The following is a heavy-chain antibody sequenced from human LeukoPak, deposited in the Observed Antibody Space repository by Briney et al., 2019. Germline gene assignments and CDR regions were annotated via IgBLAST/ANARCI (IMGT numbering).Heavy chain of an antibody. CDR1: GFSFDDYA. CDR3: ATSSAYYYVDFDY. CDR2: ITSRGSTI. D-gene: IGHD3-22*01. Sequence: GGSLRLSCAASGFSFDDYAMNWVRQAPGKGLEWVSYITSRGSTIYYADSVKGRFTMSRDNAKNSLYLQMNSLRAEDTAVYYCATSSAYYYVDFDYWGQGTLVTVSS. J-gene: IGHJ4*02. V-gene: IGHV3-48*03.